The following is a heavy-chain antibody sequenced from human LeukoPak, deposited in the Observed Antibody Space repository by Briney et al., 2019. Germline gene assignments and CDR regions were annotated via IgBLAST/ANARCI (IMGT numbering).Heavy chain of an antibody. D-gene: IGHD3-22*01. Sequence: PSETLSLTCAVYGGSFSGYYWSWIRQPPGKGLEWIGEINHSGSTNYNPSLKSRVTISVDTSKNQFSLKLSSVTAADTAVYYCARARDSSGHFDYWGQGTLVTVSS. J-gene: IGHJ4*02. CDR2: INHSGST. V-gene: IGHV4-34*01. CDR3: ARARDSSGHFDY. CDR1: GGSFSGYY.